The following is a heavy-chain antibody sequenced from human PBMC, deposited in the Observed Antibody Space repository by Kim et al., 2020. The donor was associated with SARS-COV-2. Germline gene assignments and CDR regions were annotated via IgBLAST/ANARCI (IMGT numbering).Heavy chain of an antibody. CDR1: GFTFDDYA. V-gene: IGHV3-9*01. D-gene: IGHD3-10*01. CDR3: AKSYSGSYDHYYYYGMDV. Sequence: GGSLRLSCAASGFTFDDYAMHWVRQAPGKGPEWVSGISWNSGSIGYADSVKGRFTISRDNAKNSLYLQMNSLRAEDTALYYCAKSYSGSYDHYYYYGMDVWGQGTTVTVSS. J-gene: IGHJ6*02. CDR2: ISWNSGSI.